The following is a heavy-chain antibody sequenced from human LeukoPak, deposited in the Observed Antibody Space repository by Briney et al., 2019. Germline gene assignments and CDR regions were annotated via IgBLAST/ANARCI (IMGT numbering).Heavy chain of an antibody. CDR3: AKSCSSTSCPSDY. CDR1: GFTFDDYA. CDR2: ISWNSGST. J-gene: IGHJ4*02. D-gene: IGHD2-2*01. Sequence: PGGSLRLSCAASGFTFDDYAMHWVRQAPGKGLEWVSGISWNSGSTGYADSVKGRFTIASDNAKNSLYLQMNSLRAEDTALYYCAKSCSSTSCPSDYWGQGTLVTVSS. V-gene: IGHV3-9*01.